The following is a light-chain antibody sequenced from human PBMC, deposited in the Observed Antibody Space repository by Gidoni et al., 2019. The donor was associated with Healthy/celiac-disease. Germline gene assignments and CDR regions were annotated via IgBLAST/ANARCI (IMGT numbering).Light chain of an antibody. CDR3: QVWDSSSDHPGV. Sequence: SSVLPHPPLGSGAPSQTARITCGGNNIGSKSVHWYQQKPGQAPVLVVYDDSDRPSGIPERFSGSNSGNTATLTISRVEAGDEADYYCQVWDSSSDHPGVFGGGTKLTVL. V-gene: IGLV3-21*02. CDR2: DDS. CDR1: NIGSKS. J-gene: IGLJ3*02.